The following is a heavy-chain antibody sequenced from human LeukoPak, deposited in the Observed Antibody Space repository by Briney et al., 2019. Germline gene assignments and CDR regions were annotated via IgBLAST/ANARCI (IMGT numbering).Heavy chain of an antibody. CDR1: GYTLTGLS. D-gene: IGHD2-2*02. CDR3: ATASLPAAISYGMDV. V-gene: IGHV1-24*01. Sequence: GASVKVSCKVSGYTLTGLSMHWGRQAPGKRLGWVGGFYPEDGETIYAQKFQGRVTMTEDTSTDTAYMELSSLRSEDTAVYYCATASLPAAISYGMDVWGQGTTVTVSS. J-gene: IGHJ6*02. CDR2: FYPEDGET.